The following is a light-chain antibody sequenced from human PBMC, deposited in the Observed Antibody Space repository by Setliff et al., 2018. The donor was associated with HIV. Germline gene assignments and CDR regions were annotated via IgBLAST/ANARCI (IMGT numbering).Light chain of an antibody. CDR3: CSYAGISNLL. V-gene: IGLV2-8*01. CDR2: EVT. J-gene: IGLJ2*01. Sequence: QSALTQPPSASGSPGQSVTISCTGTSSDVGGYNYVSWYQQHPGQAPKLMIYEVTKRPSGVPDRFSGSKSGNTASLTISGLQAGDEADYYCCSYAGISNLLFGGGTKVTVL. CDR1: SSDVGGYNY.